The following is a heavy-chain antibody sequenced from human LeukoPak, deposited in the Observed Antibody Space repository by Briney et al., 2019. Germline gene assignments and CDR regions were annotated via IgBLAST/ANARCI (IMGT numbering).Heavy chain of an antibody. V-gene: IGHV1-18*01. Sequence: ASVKVSCKASGYTFISYGISWVRQAPGQGLEWMGWISAYNGNTNYAQKLQGRVTMTTDTSTSTAYMELRSLRSDDTAVYYCARGAYYYDSSGYFDYWGQGTLVTVSS. CDR1: GYTFISYG. D-gene: IGHD3-22*01. CDR2: ISAYNGNT. CDR3: ARGAYYYDSSGYFDY. J-gene: IGHJ4*02.